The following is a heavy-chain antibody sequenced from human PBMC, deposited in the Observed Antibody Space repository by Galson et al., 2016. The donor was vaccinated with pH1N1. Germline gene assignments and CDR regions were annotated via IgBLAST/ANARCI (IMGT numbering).Heavy chain of an antibody. J-gene: IGHJ4*02. CDR2: IKEDGSQT. V-gene: IGHV3-7*01. D-gene: IGHD3-22*01. CDR3: ARAIGSGSAY. CDR1: GFTFSNYW. Sequence: LRLSCAASGFTFSNYWMHWVRQVPGKGLEWVANIKEDGSQTYYVDSVRGRFTISRDNAKNSLYLQMNSLRDEDTALYYCARAIGSGSAYWGQGTLVTVSS.